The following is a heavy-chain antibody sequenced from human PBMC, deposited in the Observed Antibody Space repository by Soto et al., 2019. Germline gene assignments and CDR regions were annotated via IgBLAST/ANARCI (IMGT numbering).Heavy chain of an antibody. CDR1: GFIFNGAW. V-gene: IGHV3-15*07. CDR3: TTMAGTPPPP. Sequence: EVQLVESGGGLVKPGGSLRLSCVASGFIFNGAWMNWVRQAPGTGLEWVGRIKSGSHAGATDYAAPVKGRFTISRDDSRNTLYLQMDSLKTEDTAVYYCTTMAGTPPPPWGQGTLVTVSS. CDR2: IKSGSHAGAT. D-gene: IGHD2-15*01. J-gene: IGHJ5*02.